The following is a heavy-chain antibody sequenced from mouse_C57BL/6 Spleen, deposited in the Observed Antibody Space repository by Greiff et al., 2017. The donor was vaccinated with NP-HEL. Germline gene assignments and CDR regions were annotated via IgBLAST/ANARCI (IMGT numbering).Heavy chain of an antibody. CDR3: ARRGSSGPFAY. J-gene: IGHJ3*01. CDR1: GYTFTDYY. Sequence: EVQLQQSGPELVKPGASVKISCKASGYTFTDYYMNWVKQSHGKSLEWIGDINPNNGGTSYNQKFKGKATLTVDKSSSTAYMELRSLTSEDSAVYYCARRGSSGPFAYWGQGTLVTVSA. V-gene: IGHV1-26*01. D-gene: IGHD3-2*02. CDR2: INPNNGGT.